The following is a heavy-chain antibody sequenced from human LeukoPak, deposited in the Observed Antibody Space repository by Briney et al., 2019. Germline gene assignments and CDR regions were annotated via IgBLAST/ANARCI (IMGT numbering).Heavy chain of an antibody. D-gene: IGHD2-21*01. CDR2: IYYSGST. CDR1: GGSISSGDFY. V-gene: IGHV4-30-4*01. CDR3: ASFYQAYYFDY. J-gene: IGHJ4*02. Sequence: SETLSRTCTVSGGSISSGDFYWSWIRQPPGKGLEWIGYIYYSGSTYYNPSLKSRVTISVDTSKNQFSLKLSSVTAADTAVYYCASFYQAYYFDYWGQGTLVTVSS.